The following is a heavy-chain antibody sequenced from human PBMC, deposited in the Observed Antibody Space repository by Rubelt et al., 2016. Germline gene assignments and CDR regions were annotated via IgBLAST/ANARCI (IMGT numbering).Heavy chain of an antibody. CDR1: GGSFSGYY. J-gene: IGHJ2*01. V-gene: IGHV4-34*01. Sequence: QVQLQQWGAGLLKPSETLSLTCAVYGGSFSGYYWGWIRQPPGKGLEWIGSIYYSGSTYYNPSLRSQVTLSVDTSKNQCSRRLSSVTAADTAVYYCARHRWGSPWYFDLWGRGTLVTVSS. CDR2: IYYSGST. CDR3: ARHRWGSPWYFDL. D-gene: IGHD1-26*01.